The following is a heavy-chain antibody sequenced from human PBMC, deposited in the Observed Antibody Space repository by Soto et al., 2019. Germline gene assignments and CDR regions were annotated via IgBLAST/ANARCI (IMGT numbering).Heavy chain of an antibody. CDR1: GDSISSGEYY. Sequence: QVHLQESGPGLVKPSQTLSLTCTVSGDSISSGEYYWAWIRQPPGKGLEWIGYVFYKGNTYYNPSLKSRLSIDVDTAKSQFSLRLSSVTAADTAVYYCARRYYFDSSGYADALDLWGQGTNVIVSS. CDR2: VFYKGNT. V-gene: IGHV4-30-4*01. D-gene: IGHD3-22*01. CDR3: ARRYYFDSSGYADALDL. J-gene: IGHJ3*01.